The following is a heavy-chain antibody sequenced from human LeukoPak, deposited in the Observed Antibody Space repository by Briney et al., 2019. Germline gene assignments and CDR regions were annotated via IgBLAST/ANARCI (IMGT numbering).Heavy chain of an antibody. CDR2: IYHSGST. J-gene: IGHJ4*02. CDR3: ARAWEMATIRWVFDY. D-gene: IGHD5-24*01. Sequence: SETLSLTCTVSGYSISSGYYWGWIRQPPGKGLEWIGSIYHSGSTYYNPSLKSRVTISVDTSKNQFSLKLSSVTAADTAVYYCARAWEMATIRWVFDYWGQGTLVTVSS. V-gene: IGHV4-38-2*02. CDR1: GYSISSGYY.